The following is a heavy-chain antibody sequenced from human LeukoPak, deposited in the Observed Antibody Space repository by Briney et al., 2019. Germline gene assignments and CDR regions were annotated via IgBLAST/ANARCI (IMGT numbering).Heavy chain of an antibody. CDR3: ARDLQGKANFDY. CDR1: GGTFSSYA. Sequence: ASVKVSCKASGGTFSSYAISWVRQAPGQGLEWMGWISTYNANTNYAQKLQDRVTMTTDTSTSTAYMELRSLRSDDTAVYYCARDLQGKANFDYWGQGTLVTVSS. CDR2: ISTYNANT. J-gene: IGHJ4*02. D-gene: IGHD4-23*01. V-gene: IGHV1-18*01.